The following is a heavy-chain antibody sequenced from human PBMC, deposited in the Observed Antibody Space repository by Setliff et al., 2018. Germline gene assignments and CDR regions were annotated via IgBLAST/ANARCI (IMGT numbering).Heavy chain of an antibody. V-gene: IGHV3-30*02. J-gene: IGHJ4*02. CDR3: GIRDCRTTGCYNGYIES. CDR1: GFTFSSYG. Sequence: RLSCAASGFTFSSYGMHWVRQAPGKGLEWLSYIRYDESDKYYIDSVRGRFTISRDNSKNTLYLQMNSLRAEDTAVYFCGIRDCRTTGCYNGYIESWGQGTLVTVSS. CDR2: IRYDESDK. D-gene: IGHD2-2*02.